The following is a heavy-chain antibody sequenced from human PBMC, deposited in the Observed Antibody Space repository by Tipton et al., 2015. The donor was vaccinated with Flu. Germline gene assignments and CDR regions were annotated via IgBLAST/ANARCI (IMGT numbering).Heavy chain of an antibody. CDR1: GFTFSSYG. V-gene: IGHV3-33*01. CDR2: IWYDGSNK. D-gene: IGHD3-10*01. J-gene: IGHJ4*02. Sequence: SLRLSCAASGFTFSSYGMHWVRQAPGKGLEWVAVIWYDGSNKYYADSVKGRFTISRDNSKNTLYLQMNSLRAEDTAVYYCARDLKGRDYFDYWGQGTLVTVSS. CDR3: ARDLKGRDYFDY.